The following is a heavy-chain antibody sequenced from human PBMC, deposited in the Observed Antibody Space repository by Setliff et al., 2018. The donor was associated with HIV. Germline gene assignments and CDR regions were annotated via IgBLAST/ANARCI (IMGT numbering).Heavy chain of an antibody. Sequence: ASVKVSCKPSGYTFTNYDINWVRQAAGQGLEWMGWISGFNGNTKYAQSFQDRVAMTTETATSTAYMEMRSLRSDDTAVYFCARVPYRSAWFSGGHDAFDIWGQGTMVTVSS. CDR1: GYTFTNYD. D-gene: IGHD6-19*01. CDR3: ARVPYRSAWFSGGHDAFDI. V-gene: IGHV1-18*01. CDR2: ISGFNGNT. J-gene: IGHJ3*02.